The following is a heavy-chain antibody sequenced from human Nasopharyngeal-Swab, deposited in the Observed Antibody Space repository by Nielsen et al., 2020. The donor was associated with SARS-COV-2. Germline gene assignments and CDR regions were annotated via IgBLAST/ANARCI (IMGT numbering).Heavy chain of an antibody. CDR1: GYSISSGYY. CDR3: ARRTRYSNYAYYYMDV. V-gene: IGHV4-38-2*01. D-gene: IGHD4-11*01. J-gene: IGHJ6*03. CDR2: IYHSGST. Sequence: SETLSLTCAVSGYSISSGYYWGWIRQPPGKGLEWIGSIYHSGSTYYNPSLKSRVTISVDTSKNQFSLKLSSVTAADTAMYYCARRTRYSNYAYYYMDVWGKGTTVTVSS.